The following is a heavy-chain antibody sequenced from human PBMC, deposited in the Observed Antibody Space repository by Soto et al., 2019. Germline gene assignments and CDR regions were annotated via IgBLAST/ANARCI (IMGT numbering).Heavy chain of an antibody. D-gene: IGHD6-25*01. V-gene: IGHV3-9*01. CDR2: ISWNSGSI. J-gene: IGHJ6*03. Sequence: EVQLVESGGGLVQPGRSLRLSCAASGFTFDDYAMHWVRQAPGKGLEWVSGISWNSGSIGYADSVKGRFTISRDNAKNSLYLQMNSLRAEDTALYYCAKDWRAQQRRLYYMDVWGKGTTVTVSS. CDR1: GFTFDDYA. CDR3: AKDWRAQQRRLYYMDV.